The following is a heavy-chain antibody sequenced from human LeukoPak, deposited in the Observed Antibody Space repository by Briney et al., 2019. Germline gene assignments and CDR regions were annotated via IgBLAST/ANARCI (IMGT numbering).Heavy chain of an antibody. Sequence: ASVTVSCKAAGYSFTAYLIHWVRQAPGQGLEWMGWVSPNSGDTNYAQNFQGRVTMTRDTSISAAYMHLTTLTSDDTAVYYCARGGSGSGYLYYFDYWGQGTLVTVSS. V-gene: IGHV1-2*02. CDR2: VSPNSGDT. CDR1: GYSFTAYL. J-gene: IGHJ4*02. D-gene: IGHD3-3*01. CDR3: ARGGSGSGYLYYFDY.